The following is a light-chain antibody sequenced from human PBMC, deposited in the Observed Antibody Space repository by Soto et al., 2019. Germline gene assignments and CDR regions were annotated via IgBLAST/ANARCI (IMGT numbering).Light chain of an antibody. J-gene: IGKJ4*01. V-gene: IGKV3-11*01. CDR2: DAS. CDR3: QQRSNWPLT. CDR1: QSVSSY. Sequence: EIVLTPSPATLSLSPVERATLSCRASQSVSSYLAWFHQRPGQPPRLLIHDASSRATGIPARFSGSGSGTDFTLTISSLEPEDFAVYYCQQRSNWPLTFGGGTKVDIK.